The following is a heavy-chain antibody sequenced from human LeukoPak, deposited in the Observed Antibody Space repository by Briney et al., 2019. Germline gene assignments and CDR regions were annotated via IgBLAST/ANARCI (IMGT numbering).Heavy chain of an antibody. CDR2: ISYDGSNK. V-gene: IGHV3-30*03. CDR1: GFTFNNYG. D-gene: IGHD4-17*01. J-gene: IGHJ6*02. Sequence: GKSLRLSCAASGFTFNNYGMHWVRQAPGKGLEWVAVISYDGSNKYYADSVKGRFTISRDNSKNTLYLQMNSLRAEDTAVYYCARDMAVTTWGYYYGMDVWGQGTTVTVSS. CDR3: ARDMAVTTWGYYYGMDV.